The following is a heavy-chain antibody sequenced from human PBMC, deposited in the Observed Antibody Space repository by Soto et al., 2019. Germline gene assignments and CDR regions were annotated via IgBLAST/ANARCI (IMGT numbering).Heavy chain of an antibody. J-gene: IGHJ6*02. V-gene: IGHV1-3*04. CDR2: ISTDTGNT. CDR3: AREGVAPYYYYGMDV. Sequence: ASVKVSCKTSGYTFTTYPMHWVRQAPGQRLEWMGWISTDTGNTNYAQKFPGRVTITRDISTSTVYMEVRSLRSDDTAVYYCAREGVAPYYYYGMDVWGQGTPVTVSS. CDR1: GYTFTTYP. D-gene: IGHD5-12*01.